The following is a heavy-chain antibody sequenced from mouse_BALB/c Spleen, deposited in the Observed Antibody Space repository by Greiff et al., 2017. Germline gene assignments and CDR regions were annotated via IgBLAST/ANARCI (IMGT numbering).Heavy chain of an antibody. Sequence: EVKLQESGPGLVKPSQSLSLTCSVTGYSITSGYYWNCIRQFPGNKLEWMGYISYDGSNNYNPSLKNRISITRDTSKNQFFLKLNSVTTEDTATYYCAREGKDRAPFAYWGQGTLVTVSA. CDR1: GYSITSGYY. J-gene: IGHJ3*01. CDR2: ISYDGSN. CDR3: AREGKDRAPFAY. D-gene: IGHD3-1*01. V-gene: IGHV3-6*02.